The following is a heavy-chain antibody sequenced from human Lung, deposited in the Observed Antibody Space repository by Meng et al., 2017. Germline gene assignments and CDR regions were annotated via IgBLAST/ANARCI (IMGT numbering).Heavy chain of an antibody. Sequence: QVQLVQSWAEMKKPGASVKVSCKVSGYTLTELSMHWVRQAPGKGLEWMGGFDPEDGETIYAQKFQGRVTMTEDTSTDTAYMELSSLRSEDTAVYYCVTTRPVGSDYYSTSDYWFDPWGQGTLVTVSS. CDR1: GYTLTELS. CDR2: FDPEDGET. D-gene: IGHD2-21*01. CDR3: VTTRPVGSDYYSTSDYWFDP. J-gene: IGHJ5*02. V-gene: IGHV1-24*01.